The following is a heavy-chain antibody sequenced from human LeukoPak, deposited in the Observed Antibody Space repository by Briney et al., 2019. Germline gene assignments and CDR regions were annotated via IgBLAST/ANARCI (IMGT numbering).Heavy chain of an antibody. D-gene: IGHD3-22*01. J-gene: IGHJ5*02. V-gene: IGHV4-34*01. Sequence: SETLSLTCAVYGGSFSGYYWSWIRQPPGKGLEWIGEINHSGSTNYNPSLKSRVTISVDTSKNQFSLKLSSVTAADTPCYDCARRVDWDNSSGYVYNWFDPWGEGTLWTVSS. CDR3: ARRVDWDNSSGYVYNWFDP. CDR2: INHSGST. CDR1: GGSFSGYY.